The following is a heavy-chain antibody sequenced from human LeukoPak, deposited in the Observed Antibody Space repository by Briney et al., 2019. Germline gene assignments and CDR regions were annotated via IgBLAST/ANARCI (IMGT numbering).Heavy chain of an antibody. CDR2: ISYDGSNK. J-gene: IGHJ4*02. Sequence: PGGSLRLSCAASGFTFSSYGMHWVRQAPGKGLEWVAVISYDGSNKYYADSVKGRFTISRDNSKNTLYLQMNSLRAEDTAVYYCAKSNHGIAAAGMYYWGQGTLVTVSS. V-gene: IGHV3-30*18. D-gene: IGHD6-13*01. CDR3: AKSNHGIAAAGMYY. CDR1: GFTFSSYG.